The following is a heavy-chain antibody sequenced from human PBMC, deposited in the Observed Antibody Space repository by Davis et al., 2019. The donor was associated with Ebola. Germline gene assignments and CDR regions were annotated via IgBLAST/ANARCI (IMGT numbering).Heavy chain of an antibody. D-gene: IGHD6-19*01. CDR3: ARGGLQWLPYYYYGMDV. V-gene: IGHV1-8*01. J-gene: IGHJ6*02. CDR2: MNPNSGNT. Sequence: AASVKVSCKASGYTFTSYDINWVRQATGQGLEWMGWMNPNSGNTGYAQKFQGRVTMTRNTSISTAYMELSSLRSEDTAVYYCARGGLQWLPYYYYGMDVWGQGTTVTVSS. CDR1: GYTFTSYD.